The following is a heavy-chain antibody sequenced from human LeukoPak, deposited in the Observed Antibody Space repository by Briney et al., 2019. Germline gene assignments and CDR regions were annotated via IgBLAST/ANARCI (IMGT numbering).Heavy chain of an antibody. D-gene: IGHD4-11*01. CDR2: YYYSGST. V-gene: IGHV4-59*01. CDR3: ARVLGSNYGPDYYYYYMDV. J-gene: IGHJ6*03. Sequence: SETLSLTCTVSGGSISSYYWSWIRQPPGKGLEWIGYYYYSGSTNYNPSLKSRVTISVDTSKNQSSLKLSSVTAADTAVYYCARVLGSNYGPDYYYYYMDVWGKGTTVTVSS. CDR1: GGSISSYY.